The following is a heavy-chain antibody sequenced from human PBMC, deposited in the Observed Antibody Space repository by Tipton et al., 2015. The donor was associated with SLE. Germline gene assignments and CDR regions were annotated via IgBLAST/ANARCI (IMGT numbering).Heavy chain of an antibody. J-gene: IGHJ3*02. CDR1: GGSISGHY. D-gene: IGHD6-19*01. CDR2: IYYSGST. CDR3: ARRGWVDAFDI. V-gene: IGHV4-59*11. Sequence: TLSLTCTVSGGSISGHYWTWIRQPPGKGLEWIGYIYYSGSTKYNPSLKSRITISEDTSKNQFSLKLSSVTAADTAVYYCARRGWVDAFDIWGQGTMVIVSS.